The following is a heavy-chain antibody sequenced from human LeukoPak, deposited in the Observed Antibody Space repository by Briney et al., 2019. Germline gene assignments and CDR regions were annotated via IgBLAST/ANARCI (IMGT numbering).Heavy chain of an antibody. Sequence: PSETLSLTCTVSGGSISSSSYYWGWIRQPPGKGLEWIGSIYYSGSTYYNPSLKSRVTISVDTSKNQFSLKLSSVTAADTAVYYCARVLGGQCGGDCYLYGMDVWGQGTTVTVSS. CDR3: ARVLGGQCGGDCYLYGMDV. J-gene: IGHJ6*02. CDR1: GGSISSSSYY. D-gene: IGHD2-21*01. CDR2: IYYSGST. V-gene: IGHV4-39*07.